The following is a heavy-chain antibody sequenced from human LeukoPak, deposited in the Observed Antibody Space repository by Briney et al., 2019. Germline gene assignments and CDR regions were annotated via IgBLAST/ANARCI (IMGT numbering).Heavy chain of an antibody. CDR3: ARVSSRAYCGGDCYSPRWTADDAFDI. Sequence: ASVKVSCKASGYTFTSYYMHWVRQAPGQGLEWMGIINPSGGSTSYAQKFQGRVTMTRDMSTSTVYMELSSLRSEDTAVYYCARVSSRAYCGGDCYSPRWTADDAFDIWGQGTMVTVSS. V-gene: IGHV1-46*01. CDR2: INPSGGST. D-gene: IGHD2-21*02. J-gene: IGHJ3*02. CDR1: GYTFTSYY.